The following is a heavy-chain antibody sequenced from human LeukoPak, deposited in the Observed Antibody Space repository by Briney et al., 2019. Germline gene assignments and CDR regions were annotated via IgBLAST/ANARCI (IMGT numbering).Heavy chain of an antibody. CDR1: GFTFSSYA. J-gene: IGHJ5*02. CDR3: AKGGYCSSTSCRGYFDP. CDR2: ISGSGGST. D-gene: IGHD2-2*01. Sequence: PGGSLRLSCAASGFTFSSYAMSWVRQAPGKGLEWVSAISGSGGSTYYADSVKGRFTISRDNSKNTLYLQMNSLRAEDTAVYYCAKGGYCSSTSCRGYFDPWGQGTLVTVSS. V-gene: IGHV3-23*01.